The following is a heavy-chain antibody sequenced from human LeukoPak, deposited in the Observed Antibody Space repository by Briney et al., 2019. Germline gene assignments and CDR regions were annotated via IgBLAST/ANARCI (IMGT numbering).Heavy chain of an antibody. J-gene: IGHJ4*02. CDR2: ISISGDRT. V-gene: IGHV3-23*01. CDR3: ANEIRPNDY. Sequence: PGGSLRLSCAASEFTFSNHAMTWVRQAPGKGLEWVSSISISGDRTYYADSVRGRFTISRDNSKNTLYLQMNSLGAEDTAIYYCANEIRPNDYWGQGTLVRVSS. D-gene: IGHD6-6*01. CDR1: EFTFSNHA.